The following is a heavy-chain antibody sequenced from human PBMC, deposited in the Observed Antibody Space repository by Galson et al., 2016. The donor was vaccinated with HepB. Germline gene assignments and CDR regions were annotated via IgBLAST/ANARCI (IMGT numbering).Heavy chain of an antibody. V-gene: IGHV3-21*01. J-gene: IGHJ5*02. D-gene: IGHD3-16*01. CDR1: GFTFTHYA. CDR3: AREGAVGAGGLNYYDP. Sequence: SLRLSCAASGFTFTHYAMNWVRQAPGKGLEWVSSISNTGDYIFYSDSVKGRFTISRDDARNSVSLQMNSLRAEDTAIYYCAREGAVGAGGLNYYDPWGQGTLVTVSS. CDR2: ISNTGDYI.